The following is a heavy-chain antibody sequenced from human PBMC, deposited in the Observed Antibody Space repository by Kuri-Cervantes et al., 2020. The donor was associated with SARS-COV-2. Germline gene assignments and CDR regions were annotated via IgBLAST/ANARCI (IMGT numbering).Heavy chain of an antibody. Sequence: GESLKISCAASGFTFSSYGMHWVRQAPGKGLEWVAVIWYDGSNKYYADSAKGRFTISRDNSKNTLYLQMNSLRAEDTAVYYCARAYSSGWYYYYGMDVWGQGTTVTVSS. CDR2: IWYDGSNK. D-gene: IGHD6-19*01. CDR3: ARAYSSGWYYYYGMDV. J-gene: IGHJ6*02. CDR1: GFTFSSYG. V-gene: IGHV3-33*01.